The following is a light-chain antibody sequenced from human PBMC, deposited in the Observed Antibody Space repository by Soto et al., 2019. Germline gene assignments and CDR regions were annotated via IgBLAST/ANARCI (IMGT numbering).Light chain of an antibody. V-gene: IGLV1-44*01. CDR3: ASWDASLNGLV. J-gene: IGLJ3*02. Sequence: QAVVSQPPSASGTPGQRVAISCSGSSSNIGSKTVNWYQQVPGTAPKLLIYSNNQRPSGVPDRFSGSKSGTSASLAISGLQSADEADYYCASWDASLNGLVFGGGTKLTVL. CDR2: SNN. CDR1: SSNIGSKT.